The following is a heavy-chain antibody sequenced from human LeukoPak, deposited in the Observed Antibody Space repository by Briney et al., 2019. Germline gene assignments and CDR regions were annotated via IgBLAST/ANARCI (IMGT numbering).Heavy chain of an antibody. J-gene: IGHJ6*02. CDR1: GGTFSSYA. V-gene: IGHV1-69*04. Sequence: GASVKVSCKASGGTFSSYAISWVRQAPGQGLEWMGRIIPILGIANYAQKFQGRVTITADKSTSTAYMELSSLRSEDTAVYYCAKRTTVTTYYYGMDVWGQGTTVTVSS. D-gene: IGHD4-4*01. CDR2: IIPILGIA. CDR3: AKRTTVTTYYYGMDV.